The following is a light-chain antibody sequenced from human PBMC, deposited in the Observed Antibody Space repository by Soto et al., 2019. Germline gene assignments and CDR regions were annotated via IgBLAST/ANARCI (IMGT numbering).Light chain of an antibody. Sequence: QSVLPQPPSVSGYPGPSVTISCTGTGSDFGRYNRVSWYHHTPGTAPKLLSYEVTNRPSGVPDRFSGYRSGNTASLTISGLQAEDDADYYCSSFTTSDTWVLGGGTKLPVL. V-gene: IGLV2-18*02. CDR3: SSFTTSDTWV. CDR1: GSDFGRYNR. CDR2: EVT. J-gene: IGLJ3*02.